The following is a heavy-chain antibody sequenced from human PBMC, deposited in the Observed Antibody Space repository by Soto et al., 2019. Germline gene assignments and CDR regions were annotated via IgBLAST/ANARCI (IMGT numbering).Heavy chain of an antibody. J-gene: IGHJ4*02. V-gene: IGHV3-23*01. Sequence: EVQLLEAGGGLVQPGGSLRLSCAASGFPFRNYGMRWVRQAPGKGLEWLSAIVGIGDTAYYADSVRGRFTISRDNSKNTLYLQLNDLGAEDTAIYYCAKDYDYGDSLPFDYWGQGTLVTVSS. CDR1: GFPFRNYG. D-gene: IGHD4-17*01. CDR3: AKDYDYGDSLPFDY. CDR2: IVGIGDTA.